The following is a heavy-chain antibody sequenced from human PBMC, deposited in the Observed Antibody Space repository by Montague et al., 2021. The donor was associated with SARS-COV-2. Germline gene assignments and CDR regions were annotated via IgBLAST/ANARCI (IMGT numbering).Heavy chain of an antibody. CDR3: FIFCGGDCRNEAFDF. V-gene: IGHV3-49*04. Sequence: SLRLSCATSGFNFRDYGMSWARRAPGKGLEWVGFIRSEATGETTNYAASVRGRFTISRDDSKSILYLQMNSLEIEDTALYYCFIFCGGDCRNEAFDFWGQGTMVTVLS. D-gene: IGHD2-21*02. J-gene: IGHJ3*01. CDR1: GFNFRDYG. CDR2: IRSEATGETT.